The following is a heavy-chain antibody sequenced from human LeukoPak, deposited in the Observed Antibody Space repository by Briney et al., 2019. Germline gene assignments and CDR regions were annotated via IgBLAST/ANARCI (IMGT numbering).Heavy chain of an antibody. Sequence: GGSLRLSCAASGFTVSSNSMNWVRQAPGKGLEWVAVIWYDGSNKYYADSVKGRFTISRDNSKNTLYLQMNSLRAEDTAVYFCARDWRSYYMDVWGEGTAVTVSS. J-gene: IGHJ6*03. CDR2: IWYDGSNK. V-gene: IGHV3-33*08. CDR1: GFTVSSNS. CDR3: ARDWRSYYMDV.